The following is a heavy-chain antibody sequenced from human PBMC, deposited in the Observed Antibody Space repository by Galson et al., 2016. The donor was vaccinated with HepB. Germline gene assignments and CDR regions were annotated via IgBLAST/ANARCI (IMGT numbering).Heavy chain of an antibody. D-gene: IGHD2-2*01. CDR2: ISGDGAP. J-gene: IGHJ4*02. Sequence: SLRLSCAGSGFTFNSYAMSWVRRAPGKGLEWVSSISGDGAPYYVDSMKGRFTISRDNSKDTLYLQMISLRAEDTAVYYCARDRGFYSSTWDWGQGTLVTVSS. V-gene: IGHV3-23*01. CDR1: GFTFNSYA. CDR3: ARDRGFYSSTWD.